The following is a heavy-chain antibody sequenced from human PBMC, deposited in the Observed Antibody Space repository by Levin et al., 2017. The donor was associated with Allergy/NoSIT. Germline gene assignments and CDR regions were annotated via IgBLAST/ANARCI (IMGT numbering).Heavy chain of an antibody. J-gene: IGHJ4*02. V-gene: IGHV1-18*01. Sequence: GGSLRLSCKASGYTFNMYGINWVRQAPGQGLEWMGWISTDNGHRTYAQKVQGRVTMTTDRSTTTAYMELTSLTSDDTAMYFCARGQGGYESFDQWGQGTLVTVSS. D-gene: IGHD5-12*01. CDR3: ARGQGGYESFDQ. CDR2: ISTDNGHR. CDR1: GYTFNMYG.